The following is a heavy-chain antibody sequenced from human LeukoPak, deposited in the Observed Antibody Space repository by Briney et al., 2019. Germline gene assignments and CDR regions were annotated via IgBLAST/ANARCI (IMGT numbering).Heavy chain of an antibody. D-gene: IGHD2-2*01. CDR2: ISAYSGNT. CDR3: ARAMPFTASDF. CDR1: GYTFSIYG. Sequence: ASVKVSCKTSGYTFSIYGISWVRQAPGQGLEWMGWISAYSGNTNYAQKFQDTLTMTTDTSTSTAYMELRSLRSDDTAVYYCARAMPFTASDFWGQGTSVTVSS. J-gene: IGHJ4*02. V-gene: IGHV1-18*01.